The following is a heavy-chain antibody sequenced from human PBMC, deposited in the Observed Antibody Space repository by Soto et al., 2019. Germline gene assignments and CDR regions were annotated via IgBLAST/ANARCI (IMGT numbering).Heavy chain of an antibody. CDR1: GGSISSSSYY. J-gene: IGHJ5*02. Sequence: LSLTCTVSGGSISSSSYYWGWIRQPPGKGLEWIGSIYYSGSAYYNPSLESRVTISVDTSKNQFSLKVRSVTAADTALYYCARHPYSTVTTVRSWFDLWGQGTLVTSPQ. CDR3: ARHPYSTVTTVRSWFDL. D-gene: IGHD4-4*01. V-gene: IGHV4-39*01. CDR2: IYYSGSA.